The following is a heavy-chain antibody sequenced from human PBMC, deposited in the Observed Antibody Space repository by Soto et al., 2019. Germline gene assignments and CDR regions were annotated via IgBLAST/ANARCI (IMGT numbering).Heavy chain of an antibody. CDR1: GYTFTKYY. V-gene: IGHV1-2*06. D-gene: IGHD2-21*02. CDR3: ARQLAYCGGDCYNEPIEY. J-gene: IGHJ4*02. Sequence: ASVKVSCKASGYTFTKYYVLWVRQAPGQGLEWVGRINPNTGGTNYAQKFQDRVTMTRDTSITTAYMELSRLRSDDTAVYYCARQLAYCGGDCYNEPIEYWGKGTQVTVS. CDR2: INPNTGGT.